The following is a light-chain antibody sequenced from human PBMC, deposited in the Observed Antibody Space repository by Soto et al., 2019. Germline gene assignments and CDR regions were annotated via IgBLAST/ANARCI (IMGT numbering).Light chain of an antibody. CDR2: AAS. CDR1: QSICSN. V-gene: IGKV1-39*01. CDR3: QQSYSTPST. Sequence: DIQLTQSPSSLSASVGDRVTITCRASQSICSNLNWYQQKPGKAPKDLIYAASSLQSGVPSRFSGSGYGTEFTLTISSLQPEDFASYYCQQSYSTPSTFGQGTKVESK. J-gene: IGKJ1*01.